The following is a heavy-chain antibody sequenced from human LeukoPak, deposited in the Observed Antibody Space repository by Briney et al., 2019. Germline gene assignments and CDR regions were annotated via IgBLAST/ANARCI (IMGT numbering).Heavy chain of an antibody. CDR3: ARDLVVVVISYYYYGMDV. J-gene: IGHJ6*02. D-gene: IGHD3-22*01. V-gene: IGHV3-48*02. CDR1: GFTFSSYE. CDR2: ISSSSSTI. Sequence: PGGSLRLSCAASGFTFSSYEMNWVRQAPGKGLEWVSYISSSSSTIYYADSVKGRFTISRDNAKNSLYLQMNSLRDEDTAVYYCARDLVVVVISYYYYGMDVWGQGTTVTVSS.